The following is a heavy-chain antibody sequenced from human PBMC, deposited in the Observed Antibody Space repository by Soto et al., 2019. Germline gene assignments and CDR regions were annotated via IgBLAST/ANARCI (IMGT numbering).Heavy chain of an antibody. Sequence: QVQLQESGPGLVKPSETLSLTCTVSGGSISSYYWSWIRQPPGKGLEWIGYIYYSGSTNYNPSLKRRVTLSLDPSKNRYSLKVSSVTAADTGVYYCARDKVTTPLYYYYGMDVWGQGPTVTVSS. V-gene: IGHV4-59*01. CDR3: ARDKVTTPLYYYYGMDV. J-gene: IGHJ6*02. D-gene: IGHD1-1*01. CDR2: IYYSGST. CDR1: GGSISSYY.